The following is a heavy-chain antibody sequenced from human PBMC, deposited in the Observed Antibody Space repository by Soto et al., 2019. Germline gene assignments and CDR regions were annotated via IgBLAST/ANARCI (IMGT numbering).Heavy chain of an antibody. J-gene: IGHJ3*02. CDR3: ARSGLEDYGGAFDI. D-gene: IGHD4-17*01. Sequence: QVQLQESGPGLVKPSGTLSLTCAVSSGSISSSNWWSWVRQPPGKGLEWIGEIYHSGSTNYNPSLKSRVTISVAKSKNQFSLKLSSVTDADTAVYYCARSGLEDYGGAFDIWGQGTMVTVSS. CDR1: SGSISSSNW. CDR2: IYHSGST. V-gene: IGHV4-4*02.